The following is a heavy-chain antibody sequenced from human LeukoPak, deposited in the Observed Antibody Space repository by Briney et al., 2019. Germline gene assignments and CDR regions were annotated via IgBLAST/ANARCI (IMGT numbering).Heavy chain of an antibody. J-gene: IGHJ4*02. CDR1: GGSISSYY. CDR3: WEADGYSSGWYFDH. V-gene: IGHV4-59*01. Sequence: ASETLSLTCTVSGGSISSYYWSWIRQPPGKGLEWIGYIYYSGSTNYNPPLKSRVTISLDTSKNQFSLKLSAVTAADTAVYYCWEADGYSSGWYFDHWGQGTLVTVSS. CDR2: IYYSGST. D-gene: IGHD6-19*01.